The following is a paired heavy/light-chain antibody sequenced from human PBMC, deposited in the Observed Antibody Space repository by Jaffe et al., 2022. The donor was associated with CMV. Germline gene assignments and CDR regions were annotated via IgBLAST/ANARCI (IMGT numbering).Heavy chain of an antibody. J-gene: IGHJ4*02. V-gene: IGHV4-39*01. CDR1: GGSISSSSYY. Sequence: QLQLQESGPGLVKPSETLSLTCTVSGGSISSSSYYWGWIRQPPGKGLEWIGSIYYSGSTYYNPSLKSRVTISVDTSKNQFSLKLSSVTAADTAVYYCARSNTHFASVIVGATTLFDYWGQGTLVTVSS. CDR2: IYYSGST. CDR3: ARSNTHFASVIVGATTLFDY. D-gene: IGHD1-26*01.
Light chain of an antibody. V-gene: IGLV9-49*01. CDR3: GADHGSGSNFVHVV. CDR1: SGYSNYK. CDR2: VGTGGIVG. J-gene: IGLJ2*01. Sequence: QPVLTQPPSASASLGASVTLTCTLSSGYSNYKVDWYQQRPGKGPRFVMRVGTGGIVGSKGDGIPDRFSVLGSGLNRYLTIKNIQEEDESDYHCGADHGSGSNFVHVVFGGGTKLTVL.